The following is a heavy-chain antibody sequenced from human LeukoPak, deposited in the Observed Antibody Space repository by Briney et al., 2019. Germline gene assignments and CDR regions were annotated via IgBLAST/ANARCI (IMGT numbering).Heavy chain of an antibody. CDR3: AHRMSTVTTARWYYFDY. CDR2: ISGSGGST. V-gene: IGHV3-23*01. D-gene: IGHD4-17*01. J-gene: IGHJ4*02. Sequence: GGSLRLSCAASGFTFSSYAMSWVRQAPGKGLEWVSAISGSGGSTYYADSVKGRFTISRDKSKNTLYLQMNSLRAEDTAVYYCAHRMSTVTTARWYYFDYWGQGPLVTVSS. CDR1: GFTFSSYA.